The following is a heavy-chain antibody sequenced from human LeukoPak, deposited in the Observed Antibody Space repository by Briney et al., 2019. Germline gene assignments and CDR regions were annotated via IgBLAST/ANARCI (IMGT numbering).Heavy chain of an antibody. CDR2: IIPILGIA. D-gene: IGHD4-11*01. J-gene: IGHJ5*02. Sequence: ASVKVSCKASGGTFSSYAISWVRQAPGQGLEWMGRIIPILGIANYAQKFRGRVTITADKSTSTAYMELSSLRSEDTAVYYCAREGRTVTTSNWFDPWGQGTLVTVSS. CDR1: GGTFSSYA. CDR3: AREGRTVTTSNWFDP. V-gene: IGHV1-69*04.